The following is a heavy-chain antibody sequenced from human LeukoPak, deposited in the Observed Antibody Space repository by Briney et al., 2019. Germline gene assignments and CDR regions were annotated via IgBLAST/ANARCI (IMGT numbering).Heavy chain of an antibody. V-gene: IGHV3-30*02. CDR3: ASLPAESSSWYAVFDY. J-gene: IGHJ4*02. D-gene: IGHD6-13*01. CDR2: IRYDGSNK. CDR1: GFTFSDFW. Sequence: GGSLRLSCAASGFTFSDFWMHWVRQAPGKGLVWVAFIRYDGSNKYYADSVKGRFTISRDNSKNTLYLQMNSLRAEDTAVYYCASLPAESSSWYAVFDYWGQGTLVTVSS.